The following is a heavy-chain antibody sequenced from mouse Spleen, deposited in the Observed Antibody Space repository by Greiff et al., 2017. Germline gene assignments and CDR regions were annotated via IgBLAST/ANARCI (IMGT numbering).Heavy chain of an antibody. CDR1: GFTFSSYA. V-gene: IGHV5-4*01. J-gene: IGHJ4*01. Sequence: EVQRVESGGGLVKPGGSLKLSCAASGFTFSSYAMSWVRQTPEKRLEWVATISDGGSYTYYPDNVKGRFIISRDNAKNNLYLQMSHLKSEDTAMYYCARDRSSHAMDYWGQGTSVTVSS. D-gene: IGHD1-1*01. CDR3: ARDRSSHAMDY. CDR2: ISDGGSYT.